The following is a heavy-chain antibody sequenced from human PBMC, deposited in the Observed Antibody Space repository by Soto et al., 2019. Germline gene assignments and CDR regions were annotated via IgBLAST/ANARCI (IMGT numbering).Heavy chain of an antibody. CDR2: IKSKTDGGTT. V-gene: IGHV3-15*01. Sequence: LGGSLRLSCAASGFTFSNAWMRWVRQAPGKGLEWVGRIKSKTDGGTTDYAAAAEGRFTISREDSKKTVYLQMDSLKTEDTAVYYCATKSTGITATRTVYRGQGTLVSVPS. CDR3: ATKSTGITATRTVY. J-gene: IGHJ4*02. D-gene: IGHD6-13*01. CDR1: GFTFSNAW.